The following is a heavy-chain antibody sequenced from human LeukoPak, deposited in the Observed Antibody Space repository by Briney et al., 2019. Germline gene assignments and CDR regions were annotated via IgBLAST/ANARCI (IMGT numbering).Heavy chain of an antibody. CDR3: ARQQQQLWYD. D-gene: IGHD5-18*01. J-gene: IGHJ4*02. V-gene: IGHV3-48*03. Sequence: PGGSLRLSGAASGFTFSSYEMNWVRQAPGKGLEWVSYISSSAGTTYYADSVKGRFTISRDNAKNSLYLQMNSLRAEDTAVYFCARQQQQLWYDWGQGTLVTVSS. CDR2: ISSSAGTT. CDR1: GFTFSSYE.